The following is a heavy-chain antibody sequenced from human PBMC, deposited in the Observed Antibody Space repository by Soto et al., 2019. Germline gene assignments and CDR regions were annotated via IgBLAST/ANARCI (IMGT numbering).Heavy chain of an antibody. Sequence: GASVKVSCKASGYTFTRSGISWVRQAPGQGLEWMGWISTYNGDTNYAQTFQGRVTMTTDTSTSTVHMEVRSLRSDDTAVYYCARESEAPSSYIGTRFRRHAPPVSVQ. CDR2: ISTYNGDT. D-gene: IGHD4-4*01. V-gene: IGHV1-18*01. J-gene: IGHJ1*01. CDR3: ARESEAPSSYIGTRFRRHAPPVSVQ. CDR1: GYTFTRSG.